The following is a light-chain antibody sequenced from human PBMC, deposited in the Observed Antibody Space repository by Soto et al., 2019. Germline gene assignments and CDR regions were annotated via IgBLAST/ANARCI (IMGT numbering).Light chain of an antibody. V-gene: IGKV3-20*01. J-gene: IGKJ1*01. CDR2: GAS. CDR1: QRVSSNY. Sequence: EIVLTQSPGTLSLSPGERATLSCRASQRVSSNYLAWYQQKPGQAPRLLIYGASNRATGIPDRFSGSGSGTDFPLPPSSLEPDDFAEYYCQQYGSSPWTFGHGTKVEI. CDR3: QQYGSSPWT.